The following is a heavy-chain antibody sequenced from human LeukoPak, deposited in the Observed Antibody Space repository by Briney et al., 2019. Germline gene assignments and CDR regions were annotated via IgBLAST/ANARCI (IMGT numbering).Heavy chain of an antibody. CDR2: ISYDGSNK. D-gene: IGHD3-3*01. J-gene: IGHJ4*02. CDR3: AKRAGVGIFGVVIPRFDY. CDR1: GFTFSSYG. Sequence: PGRSLRLSCAASGFTFSSYGMHWVRQAPGKGLEWVAVISYDGSNKYYADSVKGRFTISRDNSKNTLYLQMNSLRAEDTAVYYCAKRAGVGIFGVVIPRFDYWGQGTLVTVSS. V-gene: IGHV3-30*18.